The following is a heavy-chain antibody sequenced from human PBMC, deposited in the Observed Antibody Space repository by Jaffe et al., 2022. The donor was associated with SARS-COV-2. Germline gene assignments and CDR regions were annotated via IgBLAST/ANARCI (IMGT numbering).Heavy chain of an antibody. Sequence: VQLVESGGTLVQPGGSLRVSCAASGFTFSNYWMDWLRQAPGKGLEWVAIIDTDGTKIAYADSVKGRFTISRDNTENSLYLQMSSLRADDTAVYYCARNRGFNSYDNWGPGTLVTVAS. CDR1: GFTFSNYW. J-gene: IGHJ4*02. CDR3: ARNRGFNSYDN. V-gene: IGHV3-7*01. D-gene: IGHD1-26*01. CDR2: IDTDGTKI.